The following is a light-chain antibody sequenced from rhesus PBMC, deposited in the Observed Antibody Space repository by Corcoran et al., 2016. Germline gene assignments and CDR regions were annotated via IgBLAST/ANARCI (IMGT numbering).Light chain of an antibody. CDR2: DAS. Sequence: DIQMTQSPSSLSASVGDTVTITCQASQGISKDLAWYQQKPGKDPKLLIYDASNLQSGVPSRFSGSGSGTEFTLTIRSLQPEDFATYYCQQHNSYPYSFGQGTKVEIK. CDR3: QQHNSYPYS. CDR1: QGISKD. J-gene: IGKJ2*01. V-gene: IGKV1-33*02.